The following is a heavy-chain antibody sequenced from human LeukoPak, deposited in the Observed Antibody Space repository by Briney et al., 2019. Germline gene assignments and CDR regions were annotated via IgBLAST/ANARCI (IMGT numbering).Heavy chain of an antibody. D-gene: IGHD5-12*01. CDR3: ARDRYSGYDYYYYGMDV. V-gene: IGHV3-21*01. Sequence: GGSLRLSWAASGFTFSSYSMNWVRQAPGKGLDWVSSISSSSSYIYYADSVKGRFTISRDNAKNSLYLQMNSLRAEDTAVYYCARDRYSGYDYYYYGMDVWGQGTTVTVSS. J-gene: IGHJ6*02. CDR1: GFTFSSYS. CDR2: ISSSSSYI.